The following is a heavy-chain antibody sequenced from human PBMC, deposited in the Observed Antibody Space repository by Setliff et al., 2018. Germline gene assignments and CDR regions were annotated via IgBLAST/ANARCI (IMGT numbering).Heavy chain of an antibody. D-gene: IGHD7-27*01. V-gene: IGHV4-61*02. CDR2: LYSSGST. J-gene: IGHJ4*02. Sequence: KPSETLSLTCTVSGGSISSGPYYWNWFRQPAGKGLEWIGRLYSSGSTNYNPSLKSRVTISVDTSKNQFSLKLSSVTAADTAVYYCASTDWGWGYYFDYWGQETLVTVSS. CDR1: GGSISSGPYY. CDR3: ASTDWGWGYYFDY.